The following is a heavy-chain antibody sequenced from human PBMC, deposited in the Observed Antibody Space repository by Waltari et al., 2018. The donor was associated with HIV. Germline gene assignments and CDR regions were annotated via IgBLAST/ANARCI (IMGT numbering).Heavy chain of an antibody. Sequence: EVQLVESGGGLVRPGLSLRLSCAASGFSFRTYWMYWFRQVPGKGQVWVSRIDQDGSRISYADSVKGRFTISRDNARNILYLQMNSLRVEDTAVYYCARMTSPYFIDYWGLGTLVTVSS. J-gene: IGHJ4*02. CDR3: ARMTSPYFIDY. D-gene: IGHD2-21*02. CDR2: IDQDGSRI. V-gene: IGHV3-74*01. CDR1: GFSFRTYW.